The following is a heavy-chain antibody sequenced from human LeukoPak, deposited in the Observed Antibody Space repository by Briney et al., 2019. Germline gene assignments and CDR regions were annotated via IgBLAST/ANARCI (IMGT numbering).Heavy chain of an antibody. V-gene: IGHV4-39*01. J-gene: IGHJ4*02. CDR1: GGSISSSSSY. D-gene: IGHD6-6*01. CDR3: ARLDSSSSDY. Sequence: SETLSRTWSESGGSISSSSSYWGWIRQPPGKGLEWIGSIYYSGSTYYTPSLKSRVTISVDTSKNQFSLKLSSVTAADTAVYYCARLDSSSSDYWGQGILVTVSS. CDR2: IYYSGST.